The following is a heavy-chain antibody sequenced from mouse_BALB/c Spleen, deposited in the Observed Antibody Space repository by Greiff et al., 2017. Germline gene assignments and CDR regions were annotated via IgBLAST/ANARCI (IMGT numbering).Heavy chain of an antibody. CDR3: ARSGHITTVVDFDY. D-gene: IGHD1-1*01. CDR2: MSSGSSTI. V-gene: IGHV5-17*02. J-gene: IGHJ2*01. Sequence: DVMLVESGGGLVQPGGSRTLSCAASGFTFSSFGMHWVRQAPEEGLEWVAYMSSGSSTIYYADTVKGRFTISRDNPKNTLFLQMTSLRSEDTAMYYCARSGHITTVVDFDYWGQGTTLTVSS. CDR1: GFTFSSFG.